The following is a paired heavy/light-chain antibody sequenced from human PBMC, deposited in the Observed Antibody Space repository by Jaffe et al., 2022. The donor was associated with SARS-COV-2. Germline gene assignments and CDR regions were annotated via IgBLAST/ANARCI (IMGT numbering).Heavy chain of an antibody. CDR1: GGSISSSSYY. Sequence: QLQLQESGPGLVKPSETLSLTCTVSGGSISSSSYYWGWIRQPPGKGLEWIGIIYYSGSTHYNPSLKSRLTISVDTSKNQFSLKLSSVTAADTAVYYCARVSDQLLPYFDHWGQGTLVTVSS. J-gene: IGHJ4*02. CDR2: IYYSGST. CDR3: ARVSDQLLPYFDH. D-gene: IGHD2-2*01. V-gene: IGHV4-39*01.
Light chain of an antibody. CDR1: SIGSKS. Sequence: SYVLTQPPSVSVAPGQTARITCGGDSIGSKSVHWYQQKPGQAPVLVIYYDSDRPSGIPERFSGSNSGNTATLTISRVAAGDEADYYCQVWDINVLFGGGTKLTVL. V-gene: IGLV3-21*04. CDR2: YDS. CDR3: QVWDINVL. J-gene: IGLJ2*01.